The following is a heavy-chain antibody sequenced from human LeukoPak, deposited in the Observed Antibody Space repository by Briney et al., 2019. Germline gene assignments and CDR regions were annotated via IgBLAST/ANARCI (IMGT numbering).Heavy chain of an antibody. Sequence: VASVKVSCKVSGYTLTELSMHWVRQAPGKGLEWMGGFDPEDGETIYAQKFQGRVTMTEDTSTDTAYMELSSLRSEDTSVYYCATAPADRYSSGWYSYWGQGTLVIVSS. V-gene: IGHV1-24*01. CDR1: GYTLTELS. J-gene: IGHJ4*02. D-gene: IGHD6-19*01. CDR2: FDPEDGET. CDR3: ATAPADRYSSGWYSY.